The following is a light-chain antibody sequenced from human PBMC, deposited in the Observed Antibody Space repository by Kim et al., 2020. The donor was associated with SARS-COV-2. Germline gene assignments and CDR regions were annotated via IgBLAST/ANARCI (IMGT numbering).Light chain of an antibody. V-gene: IGLV2-14*03. CDR3: SSYTASSTWV. Sequence: GQPITISCTGTNSGIGGHNSASWYHQHPGTAPTLLIYDVTRRASGISNRFSGSKSGNTASLTIIGRQTEDEDDYYCSSYTASSTWVFGGGTQLTVL. CDR2: DVT. J-gene: IGLJ2*01. CDR1: NSGIGGHNS.